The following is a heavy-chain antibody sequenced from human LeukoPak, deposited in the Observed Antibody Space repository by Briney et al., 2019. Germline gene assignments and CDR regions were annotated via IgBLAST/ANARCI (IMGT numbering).Heavy chain of an antibody. CDR3: AKPGSGWYVDY. J-gene: IGHJ4*02. Sequence: SGGSLRLSCAASGFTFSSYAMSWVRQAPGKGLEWVSAISDSGGSTYYADSVKGRFTISRDNSKNTLYLQMNSPRAEDTAIYYCAKPGSGWYVDYWGQGTLVTVSS. CDR2: ISDSGGST. V-gene: IGHV3-23*01. D-gene: IGHD6-19*01. CDR1: GFTFSSYA.